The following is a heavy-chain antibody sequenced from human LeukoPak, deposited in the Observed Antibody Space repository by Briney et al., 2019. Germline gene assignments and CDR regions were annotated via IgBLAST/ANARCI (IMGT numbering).Heavy chain of an antibody. CDR1: GYTFTMYD. D-gene: IGHD4-17*01. CDR2: VNPNTGNT. Sequence: ASVKVSCRASGYTFTMYDIHWVRQATGQGLDWMGWVNPNTGNTVYAQKFQGRVTITRNTSTNTAFIDLSSLKSEDTAVYYCARGRLGPGTNIKNNWFDPWGQGTLVTVSS. J-gene: IGHJ5*02. CDR3: ARGRLGPGTNIKNNWFDP. V-gene: IGHV1-8*03.